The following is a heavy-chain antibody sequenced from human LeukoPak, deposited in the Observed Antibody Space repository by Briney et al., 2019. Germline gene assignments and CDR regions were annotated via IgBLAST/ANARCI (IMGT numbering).Heavy chain of an antibody. J-gene: IGHJ4*02. Sequence: GASVKVSCKASRYPVTRYIINCGRQAPGQGLEWMGWISAYNGDTNYAQNLQGRVTMTTDTSTITAYMELRSLRSAALSVWYCARGGYYGSWSFPDYWGQGTLVTVSS. V-gene: IGHV1-18*03. CDR1: RYPVTRYI. CDR2: ISAYNGDT. CDR3: ARGGYYGSWSFPDY. D-gene: IGHD3-10*01.